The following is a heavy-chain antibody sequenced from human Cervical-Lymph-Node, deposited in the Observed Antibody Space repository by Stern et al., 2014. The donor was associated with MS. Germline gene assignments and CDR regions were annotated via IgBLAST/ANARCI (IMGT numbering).Heavy chain of an antibody. V-gene: IGHV1-46*01. CDR1: GSPFVNDY. CDR2: IKSSTSET. Sequence: QMQLVQSGAEAKWPGASVKISCSASGSPFVNDYVHWLRQAPGPGLEWVGIIKSSTSETRYAQKFQGRVNMTRDTSTNTVYLEMSHLRSEDTSVYYCSTAGADVWGHGTAVSVSS. CDR3: STAGADV. J-gene: IGHJ6*02.